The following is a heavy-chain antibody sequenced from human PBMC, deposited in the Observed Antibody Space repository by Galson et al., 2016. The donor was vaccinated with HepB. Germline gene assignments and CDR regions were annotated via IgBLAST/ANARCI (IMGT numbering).Heavy chain of an antibody. D-gene: IGHD3-10*01. CDR2: LSYSGSA. V-gene: IGHV4-39*01. CDR1: GGSVTASPYY. J-gene: IGHJ3*02. Sequence: SETLSLTCTVSGGSVTASPYYHAWIRQPPGKGLEWIGTLSYSGSAYYNPSLKSHFTISMGASRNQFSLQLTSVTAADTAVYYCARLFASGRKYDAFDIWGQRTVVTVSS. CDR3: ARLFASGRKYDAFDI.